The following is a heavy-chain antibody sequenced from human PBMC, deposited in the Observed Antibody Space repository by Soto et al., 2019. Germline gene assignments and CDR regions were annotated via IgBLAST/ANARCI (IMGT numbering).Heavy chain of an antibody. CDR3: ARGGDIVVVPAAY. J-gene: IGHJ4*02. Sequence: PGGSLRLSCAASGFTFSSYWMSWVRQAPGKGLEWVANIKQDGSEKYYVDSVKGRFTISRDNAKNSLYLQMNSLRAEDTVVYYCARGGDIVVVPAAYWGQGTLVTVSS. CDR1: GFTFSSYW. CDR2: IKQDGSEK. V-gene: IGHV3-7*01. D-gene: IGHD2-2*01.